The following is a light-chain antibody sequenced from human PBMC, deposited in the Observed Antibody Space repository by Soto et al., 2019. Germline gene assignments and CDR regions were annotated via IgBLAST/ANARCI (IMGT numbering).Light chain of an antibody. J-gene: IGKJ5*01. CDR1: QGISTN. V-gene: IGKV3-15*01. Sequence: EIVMTQSPATLSVSPGERATLSCRASQGISTNLAWYQQKPGQSPRLLIYGASTRAAGIPARFRGSRSGTEFTLTISSLLSEDFAVYYCQQYDNWPPITFGQGTRLEIK. CDR3: QQYDNWPPIT. CDR2: GAS.